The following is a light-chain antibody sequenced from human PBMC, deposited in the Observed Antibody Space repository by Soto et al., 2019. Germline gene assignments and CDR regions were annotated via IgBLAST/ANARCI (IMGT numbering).Light chain of an antibody. Sequence: DIRMTQSPSSLSASVGDRVTITCRASQSISTCLSWYQQKPGKAPKLLIYGATRLQSGAPSRFTGSGSGTEFTLTISSLQPEDFATYSCQQSYSNPPTFAQGTKLEIK. CDR2: GAT. J-gene: IGKJ2*01. V-gene: IGKV1-39*01. CDR1: QSISTC. CDR3: QQSYSNPPT.